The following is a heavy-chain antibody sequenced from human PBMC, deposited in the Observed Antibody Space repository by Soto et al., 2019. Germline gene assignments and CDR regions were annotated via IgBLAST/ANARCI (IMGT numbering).Heavy chain of an antibody. J-gene: IGHJ4*02. V-gene: IGHV1-18*01. D-gene: IGHD1-1*01. CDR2: ISAHNGNT. Sequence: QVHLVQSGAEVKKPGASVKVSCKGSGYAFTTYGITWVRQAPGQGLEWMGWISAHNGNTNYAQKLQCRVTVTRDTSTSTAYMELRSQRSDDTAVYYCSRGRYGDYWGQGALVTVSS. CDR3: SRGRYGDY. CDR1: GYAFTTYG.